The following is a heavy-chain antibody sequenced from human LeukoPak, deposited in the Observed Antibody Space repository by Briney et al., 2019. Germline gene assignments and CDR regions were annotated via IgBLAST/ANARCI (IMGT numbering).Heavy chain of an antibody. CDR2: LNGGRT. CDR3: VKEVTGYGYFDY. CDR1: GFTFSNYA. Sequence: GGSLRLSCVPSGFTFSNYAMSWVRQAPGKGLEWIAALNGGRTFFQDSVRGRFTISRDNSKNTLYLQLNSLRGDDTAVYYCVKEVTGYGYFDYWGRGTLVTVPS. J-gene: IGHJ4*02. D-gene: IGHD2-2*03. V-gene: IGHV3-23*01.